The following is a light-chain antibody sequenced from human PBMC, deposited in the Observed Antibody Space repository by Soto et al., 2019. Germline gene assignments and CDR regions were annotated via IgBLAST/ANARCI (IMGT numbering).Light chain of an antibody. J-gene: IGKJ1*01. CDR1: LNVSTY. Sequence: EVVLTQSPGTLSLSPGERATLSCRASLNVSTYLAWYQQRPGQAPRLLIYDSSNRATGIPARFSGSGSGTDFTLPISSLEPEDFVVYPCPQRGNWHMPVGQGTKGEIK. CDR2: DSS. V-gene: IGKV3-11*01. CDR3: PQRGNWHMP.